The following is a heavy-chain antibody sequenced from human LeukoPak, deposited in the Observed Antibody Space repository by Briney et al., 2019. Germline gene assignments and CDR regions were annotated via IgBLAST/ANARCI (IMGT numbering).Heavy chain of an antibody. CDR3: AKGRRTPLVGTITKSWIDY. CDR2: ISGTDSRT. CDR1: GFTFSSYG. Sequence: GGSLRLSCAASGFTFSSYGMHRVRQAPGKGLEWVSSISGTDSRTHYTDSVKGRFSISRDNSKNTLYLQMNSLRVEDTAIYYCAKGRRTPLVGTITKSWIDYWGQGTLVTVSS. J-gene: IGHJ4*02. D-gene: IGHD1-26*01. V-gene: IGHV3-23*01.